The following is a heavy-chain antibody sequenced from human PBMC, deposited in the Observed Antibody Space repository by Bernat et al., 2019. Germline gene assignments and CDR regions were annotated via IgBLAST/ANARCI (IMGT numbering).Heavy chain of an antibody. CDR1: GFTFNNYW. D-gene: IGHD4-23*01. CDR2: IKPDGGEK. V-gene: IGHV3-7*03. Sequence: EVQLVESGGGLVQPGGSLRLSCAASGFTFNNYWMSWVRQAPVKGREWVASIKPDGGEKCYMDSVKGRFTISRDNAENSLYLQMDSLRGEDTAVYYCARQLIYGGNAFFDYWGQGILVTVSS. J-gene: IGHJ4*02. CDR3: ARQLIYGGNAFFDY.